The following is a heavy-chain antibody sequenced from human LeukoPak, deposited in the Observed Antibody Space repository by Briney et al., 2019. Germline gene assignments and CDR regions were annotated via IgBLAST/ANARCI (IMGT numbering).Heavy chain of an antibody. J-gene: IGHJ4*02. CDR1: GFTFSNYW. D-gene: IGHD3-10*01. CDR3: ANDYRSGSFHDF. V-gene: IGHV3-74*01. CDR2: INSDGSST. Sequence: GSLRLSCAVSGFTFSNYWMHWVRQAPGKGLVWVSRINSDGSSTSYADSVKGRFTISRDNAKNTLYLQMNTLRAEDTAVYYCANDYRSGSFHDFWGQGTLVTVSS.